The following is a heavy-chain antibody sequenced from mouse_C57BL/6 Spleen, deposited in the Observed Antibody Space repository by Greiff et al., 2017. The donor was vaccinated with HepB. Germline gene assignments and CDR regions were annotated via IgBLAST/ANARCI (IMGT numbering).Heavy chain of an antibody. J-gene: IGHJ2*01. CDR3: ARRPLRYFDY. Sequence: EVKLVESGGDLVKPGGSLKLSCAASGFTFSSYGMSWVRQTPDKRLEWVATISSGGSYTYYPDSVKGRFTISRDNAKNTLYLQMSSLKSEDTAMYYCARRPLRYFDYWGQGTTLTVSS. CDR1: GFTFSSYG. CDR2: ISSGGSYT. D-gene: IGHD1-1*01. V-gene: IGHV5-6*02.